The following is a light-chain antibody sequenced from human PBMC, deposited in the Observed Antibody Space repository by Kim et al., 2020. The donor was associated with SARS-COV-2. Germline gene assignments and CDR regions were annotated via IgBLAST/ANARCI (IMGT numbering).Light chain of an antibody. CDR3: HQSSALPYT. V-gene: IGKV6D-21*02. CDR2: YAS. Sequence: EIVLTQFPDFQSVTPKEKVTITYRASQTIGTSLHWYQQKPDQSPVLLIKYASQSMSGVPSRFGGSGSGTDFTLTISSLEPEDAVAYYCHQSSALPYTFGQGTKLEI. CDR1: QTIGTS. J-gene: IGKJ2*01.